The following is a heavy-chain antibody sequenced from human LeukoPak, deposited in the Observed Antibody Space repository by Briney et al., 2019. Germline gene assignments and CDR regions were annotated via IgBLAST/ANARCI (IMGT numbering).Heavy chain of an antibody. CDR1: GGTFSSYA. D-gene: IGHD3-22*01. CDR2: IIPIFGTA. V-gene: IGHV1-69*05. Sequence: SVKVSCKASGGTFSSYAISWVRQAPEQGLEWMGGIIPIFGTANYAQKFQGRVTMTRDTSTSTVYMELSSLRSEDTAVYYCAVVVIGFDYWGQGTLVTVSS. J-gene: IGHJ4*02. CDR3: AVVVIGFDY.